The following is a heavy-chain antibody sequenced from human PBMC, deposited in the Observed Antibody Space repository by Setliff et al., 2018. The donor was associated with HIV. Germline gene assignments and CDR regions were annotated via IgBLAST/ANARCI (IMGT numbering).Heavy chain of an antibody. CDR3: ARDSNAPYFQH. Sequence: SETLSLTCGVSGGSMTGYFWSWIRQPPGRDLEVIASIYVGGRPIYNPPLKNRVATSLDTSENQFSLRLTSVTAADTAKYYCARDSNAPYFQHWGQGTLVTVSS. D-gene: IGHD1-1*01. CDR1: GGSMTGYF. CDR2: IYVGGRP. V-gene: IGHV4-59*01. J-gene: IGHJ1*01.